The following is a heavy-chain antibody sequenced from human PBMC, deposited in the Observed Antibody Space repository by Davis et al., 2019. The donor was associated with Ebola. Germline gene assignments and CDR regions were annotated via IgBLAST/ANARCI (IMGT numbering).Heavy chain of an antibody. D-gene: IGHD3-3*01. J-gene: IGHJ5*02. CDR3: ARSAITIFGVPMGWFDP. CDR1: GYTFNSYY. Sequence: ASVKVSCKASGYTFNSYYMNWVRQAPGQGLEWMGYFSTSYTGYTNYAQNLQGRLTVTTDTFTNTAYMELRSLRSDDTAVYYCARSAITIFGVPMGWFDPWGQGTLVTVSS. CDR2: FSTSYTGYT. V-gene: IGHV1-18*04.